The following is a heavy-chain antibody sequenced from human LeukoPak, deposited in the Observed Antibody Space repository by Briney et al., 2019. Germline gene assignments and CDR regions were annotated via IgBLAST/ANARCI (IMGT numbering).Heavy chain of an antibody. CDR2: IYWNDDK. Sequence: TLSLTCTVSGGSISSYYWSWIRQPPGKALEWLALIYWNDDKRFSPSLKSRLTITKDTSKNQVVLTMTNMDPVDTATYYCAHREDYYYYYMDVWGKGTLVTVSS. V-gene: IGHV2-5*01. J-gene: IGHJ6*03. CDR3: AHREDYYYYYMDV. CDR1: GGSISSYYW.